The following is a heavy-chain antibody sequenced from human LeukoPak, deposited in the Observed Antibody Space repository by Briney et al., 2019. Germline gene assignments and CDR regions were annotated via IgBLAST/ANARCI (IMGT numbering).Heavy chain of an antibody. D-gene: IGHD3-10*01. V-gene: IGHV1-8*01. J-gene: IGHJ4*02. CDR1: GYTFTSYD. Sequence: ASVKVSCKASGYTFTSYDINWVRQATGQGLEWMGWMNPNSGNTGYAQKFQGRVTMTRNTSISTAYMELSSLRSEDTAVYYCARITTMVRGVLSYWGLGTLVTVSS. CDR3: ARITTMVRGVLSY. CDR2: MNPNSGNT.